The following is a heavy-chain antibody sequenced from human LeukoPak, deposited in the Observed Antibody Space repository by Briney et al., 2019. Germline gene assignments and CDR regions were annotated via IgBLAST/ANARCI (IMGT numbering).Heavy chain of an antibody. J-gene: IGHJ5*02. Sequence: PSETLSLTCTVSGGSISSYYWSWIRQPPGKGLEWIGYIYYSGSTNYNPSLKSRVTISVDTSKNQFSLKLSSVTAADTAVYYCARDNLGYCSGGSCYSDGFDPWGQGTLVTVSS. CDR1: GGSISSYY. V-gene: IGHV4-59*01. CDR3: ARDNLGYCSGGSCYSDGFDP. CDR2: IYYSGST. D-gene: IGHD2-15*01.